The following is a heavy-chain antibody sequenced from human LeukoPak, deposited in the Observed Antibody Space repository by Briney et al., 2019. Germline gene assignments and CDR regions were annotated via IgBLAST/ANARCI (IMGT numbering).Heavy chain of an antibody. Sequence: PGGSLRLSCAASGFTFSTYSMNWVRQAPGKGLEWVSSISSSRSYIYYADSVKGRFTISRDNAKNSLYLQMNSLRVEDTAVYCCARGRYYYTMDVWGQGTTVTVSS. CDR1: GFTFSTYS. V-gene: IGHV3-21*06. CDR2: ISSSRSYI. CDR3: ARGRYYYTMDV. J-gene: IGHJ6*02.